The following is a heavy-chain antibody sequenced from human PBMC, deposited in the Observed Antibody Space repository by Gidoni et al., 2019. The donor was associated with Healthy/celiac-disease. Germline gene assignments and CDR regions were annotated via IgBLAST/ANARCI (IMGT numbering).Heavy chain of an antibody. J-gene: IGHJ6*02. D-gene: IGHD3-3*01. Sequence: GSTNYNPSLKSRVTISVDTSKNQFSLKLSSVTAADTAVYYCARGAIYDFWSGYYQYYYYYGMDVWGQGTTVTVSS. V-gene: IGHV4-34*01. CDR3: ARGAIYDFWSGYYQYYYYYGMDV. CDR2: GST.